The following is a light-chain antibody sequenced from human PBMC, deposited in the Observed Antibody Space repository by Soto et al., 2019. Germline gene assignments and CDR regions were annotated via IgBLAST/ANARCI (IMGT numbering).Light chain of an antibody. CDR3: CSPAPESTHV. CDR2: KGT. V-gene: IGLV2-23*01. CDR1: SSDVGAYNS. J-gene: IGLJ1*01. Sequence: QSALAQPASVSGSPGQSITISCTGTSSDVGAYNSVSWYQQHPHRAPQVIIYKGTQRPSGVSNRFSGSTSGNAASLTISALQTDDEAVYFCCSPAPESTHVCGTGTKVIVL.